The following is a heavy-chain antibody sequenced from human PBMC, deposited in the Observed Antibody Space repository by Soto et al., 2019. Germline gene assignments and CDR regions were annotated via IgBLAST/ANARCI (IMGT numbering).Heavy chain of an antibody. Sequence: GWSLRLSCAASGFTFSSYSMNWVRQAPGKGLEWVSCISSSSSTIYYADSVKGRFTISRDNAKNSLYLQMNSLRDEDTAVYYCATRYYYDSSGRPDYWGQGTLVTVSS. D-gene: IGHD3-22*01. CDR2: ISSSSSTI. J-gene: IGHJ4*02. CDR3: ATRYYYDSSGRPDY. V-gene: IGHV3-48*02. CDR1: GFTFSSYS.